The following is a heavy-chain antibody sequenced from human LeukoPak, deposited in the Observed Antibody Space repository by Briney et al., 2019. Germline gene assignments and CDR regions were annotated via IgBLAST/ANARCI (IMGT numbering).Heavy chain of an antibody. D-gene: IGHD2-2*01. Sequence: SETLSLTCAVYGGSFSGYYLSWIRQPPGKGLEWIGEINHSGSTNYNPSLKSRVTISVDTSKNQFSLKLSSVTAADTAVYYCARGVVVVPAAIKYWGQGTLVTVSS. CDR1: GGSFSGYY. V-gene: IGHV4-34*01. CDR3: ARGVVVVPAAIKY. J-gene: IGHJ4*02. CDR2: INHSGST.